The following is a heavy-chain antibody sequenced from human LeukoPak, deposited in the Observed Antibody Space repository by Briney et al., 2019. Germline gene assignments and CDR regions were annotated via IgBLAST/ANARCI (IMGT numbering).Heavy chain of an antibody. CDR2: ISSSGSTI. D-gene: IGHD1-7*01. V-gene: IGHV3-48*03. CDR1: GLTFSSYE. Sequence: GGSLRLSCAASGLTFSSYEMNWVRQAPGKGLEWVSYISSSGSTIYYADSVKGRFTISRDNAKNSLYLQMNSLRAEDTAVYYCARDTGTTVDYWGQGTLVTVSS. J-gene: IGHJ4*02. CDR3: ARDTGTTVDY.